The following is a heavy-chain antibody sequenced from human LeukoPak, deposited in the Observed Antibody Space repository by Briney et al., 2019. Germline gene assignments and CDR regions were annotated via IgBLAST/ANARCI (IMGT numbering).Heavy chain of an antibody. V-gene: IGHV4-4*07. Sequence: SETLSLTCDVSGASNSGYWWSWIRQPAGKGLEWIGRMYTDGDTNYNPALKSQVTVSVDTSKNLCPLKLISVTAADTAVYYCARAPAGCAGTCPFDSCGQGTLVTVSS. CDR1: GASNSGYW. J-gene: IGHJ4*02. D-gene: IGHD2-15*01. CDR3: ARAPAGCAGTCPFDS. CDR2: MYTDGDT.